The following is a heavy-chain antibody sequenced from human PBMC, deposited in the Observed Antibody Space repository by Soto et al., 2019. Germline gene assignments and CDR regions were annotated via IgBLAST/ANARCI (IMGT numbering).Heavy chain of an antibody. CDR3: ARVWNDILTGYYDY. CDR1: GFTFDDYG. CDR2: INLKGDST. Sequence: EVQLVESGGGVVRPGGSLRLSCAASGFTFDDYGMSWVRQTPGKGLEWVSGINLKGDSTGYADSVKGRFTISRDNAKNSLYLQMNSLRAEDTALYYCARVWNDILTGYYDYWGQGTLVTVSS. V-gene: IGHV3-20*04. D-gene: IGHD3-9*01. J-gene: IGHJ4*02.